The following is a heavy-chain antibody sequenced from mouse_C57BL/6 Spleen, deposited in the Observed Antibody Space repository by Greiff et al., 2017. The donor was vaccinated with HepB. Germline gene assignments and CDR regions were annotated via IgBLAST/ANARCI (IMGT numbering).Heavy chain of an antibody. CDR2: IDPSDSDT. V-gene: IGHV1-52*01. J-gene: IGHJ4*01. Sequence: VQLQQPGAELVRPGSSVKLSCKASGYTFTSYWMHWVKQRPIQGLEWIGNIDPSDSDTHYNQKFKDKATLTVDKSSSTAYMQLISLTSEDSAVYYCAVTWDYGSSAYYYAVDYWGQGTSVTVSS. CDR3: AVTWDYGSSAYYYAVDY. D-gene: IGHD1-1*01. CDR1: GYTFTSYW.